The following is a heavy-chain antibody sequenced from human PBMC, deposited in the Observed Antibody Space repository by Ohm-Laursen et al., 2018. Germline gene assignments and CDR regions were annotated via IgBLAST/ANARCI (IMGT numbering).Heavy chain of an antibody. D-gene: IGHD2-2*01. V-gene: IGHV4-34*01. Sequence: SDTLSLTCAVYGGSFSGYYWSWIRQPPGKGLEWIGEINHSGSTNYNPSLKSRVTISVDTSKNQFSLKLSSVTAADTAVYYCARVYVRSRSSTSYYFDYWGQGTLVTVSS. J-gene: IGHJ4*02. CDR1: GGSFSGYY. CDR3: ARVYVRSRSSTSYYFDY. CDR2: INHSGST.